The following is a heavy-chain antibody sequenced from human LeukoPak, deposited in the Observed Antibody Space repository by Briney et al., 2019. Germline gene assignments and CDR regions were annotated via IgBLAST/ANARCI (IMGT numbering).Heavy chain of an antibody. CDR2: ISSSSSTI. J-gene: IGHJ4*02. D-gene: IGHD6-13*01. CDR3: ARGSSSSWYYFDY. V-gene: IGHV3-48*01. Sequence: TGGSLRLSCAASGFTFSSYSMNWVRQAPGKGLEWVSYISSSSSTIYYADSVKGRFTISRDNAKNSLYLQMNSLRAEDTAVYYCARGSSSSWYYFDYWGQGTLVTVSS. CDR1: GFTFSSYS.